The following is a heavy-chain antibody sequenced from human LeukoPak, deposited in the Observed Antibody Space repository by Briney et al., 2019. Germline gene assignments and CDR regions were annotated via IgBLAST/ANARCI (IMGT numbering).Heavy chain of an antibody. Sequence: SETLSLTCTVSGYSISSGYYWGWIRQPAGKGLEWIGRIYTSESTNYNPSLKSRVTISVDTSRNQFSLKLSSVAAADTAVYYCARDLGYGHPGIFDYWGQGTLVTVSS. CDR3: ARDLGYGHPGIFDY. CDR2: IYTSEST. J-gene: IGHJ4*02. V-gene: IGHV4-61*02. D-gene: IGHD5-18*01. CDR1: GYSISSGYY.